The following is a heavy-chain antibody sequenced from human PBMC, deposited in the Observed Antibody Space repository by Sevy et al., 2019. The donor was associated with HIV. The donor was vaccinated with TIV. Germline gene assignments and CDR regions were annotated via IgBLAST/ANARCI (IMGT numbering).Heavy chain of an antibody. V-gene: IGHV3-48*02. Sequence: GGSLRLSCEASGFTLSSYTMNWVRQSPEKGLEWVRTFDRTDITHYADTVKGRFIISGDTAKNYLFLQMNSLRDDDTAMYFCGRDGRAIASHFDYWGRGTLVTVSS. CDR2: FDRTDIT. J-gene: IGHJ4*02. CDR1: GFTLSSYT. D-gene: IGHD1-26*01. CDR3: GRDGRAIASHFDY.